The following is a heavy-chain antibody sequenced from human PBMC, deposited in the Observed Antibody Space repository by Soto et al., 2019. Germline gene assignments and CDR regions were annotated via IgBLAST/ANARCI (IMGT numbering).Heavy chain of an antibody. V-gene: IGHV3-11*06. D-gene: IGHD1-1*01. J-gene: IGHJ4*02. CDR1: GFTFSDHY. Sequence: GESLKISCAASGFTFSDHYMSWIRQAPGKGLEWIGYSSNSGSFTRYADSVKGRFSISRDNAKNSLYLQINRLRGDDTAIYYCVRSGDNYNLLDYWGQGTPV. CDR2: SSNSGSFT. CDR3: VRSGDNYNLLDY.